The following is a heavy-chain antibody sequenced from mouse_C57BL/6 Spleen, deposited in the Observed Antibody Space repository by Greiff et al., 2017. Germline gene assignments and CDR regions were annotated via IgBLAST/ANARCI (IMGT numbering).Heavy chain of an antibody. J-gene: IGHJ4*01. V-gene: IGHV5-17*01. CDR3: ARPLYYYGSSYRYAFDY. CDR1: GFTFSDYG. D-gene: IGHD1-1*01. Sequence: EVKLVESGGGLVKPGGSLKLSCAASGFTFSDYGMHWVRQAPEKGLEWVAYISSGSSATYYADTVKGRFTISRDNAKNTLFLQMTSLRSEDTAMYYCARPLYYYGSSYRYAFDYWGQGTSVTVSS. CDR2: ISSGSSAT.